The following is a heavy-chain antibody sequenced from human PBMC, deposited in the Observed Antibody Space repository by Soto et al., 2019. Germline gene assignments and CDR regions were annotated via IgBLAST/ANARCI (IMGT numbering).Heavy chain of an antibody. J-gene: IGHJ4*02. V-gene: IGHV4-31*03. Sequence: QVQLQESGPGLVKPSQTLSLTCTVSGGSISSGGYYWSWIRQHPGKGLEWIGYIYYSGSTYYNPSLKSRVTLSVDTSKNQFALKLSSVTAADTAVYYCARGGGLIHLFDYWGQGTLVTVSS. D-gene: IGHD3-16*01. CDR1: GGSISSGGYY. CDR2: IYYSGST. CDR3: ARGGGLIHLFDY.